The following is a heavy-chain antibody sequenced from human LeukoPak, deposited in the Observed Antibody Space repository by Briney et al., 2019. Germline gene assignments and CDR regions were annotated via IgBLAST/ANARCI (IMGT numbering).Heavy chain of an antibody. J-gene: IGHJ4*02. D-gene: IGHD5/OR15-5a*01. Sequence: PGRSLRLSCATSGFTFSSYAMHWVRQAPGKGLEWVALISYDGINQYYADSVKGRFTISRDNSKNTLYLQMNNLRAEDTAIYYCARHNRGVYDFFDFWGQGTLVTVSS. CDR1: GFTFSSYA. CDR2: ISYDGINQ. CDR3: ARHNRGVYDFFDF. V-gene: IGHV3-30*14.